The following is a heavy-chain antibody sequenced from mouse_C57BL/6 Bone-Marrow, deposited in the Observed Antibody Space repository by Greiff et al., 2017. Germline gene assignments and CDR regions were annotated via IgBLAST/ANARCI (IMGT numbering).Heavy chain of an antibody. CDR2: ISGGGGNT. Sequence: EVKLMESGGGLVKPGGSLKLSCAASGFTFSSYTMSWVRQTPEKRLEWVATISGGGGNTYYPDSVKGRFTISRDNAKNTLYLQMSSLRSEDTALYYCARYFWFADWGQGTLVTVSA. V-gene: IGHV5-9*01. CDR1: GFTFSSYT. CDR3: ARYFWFAD. J-gene: IGHJ3*01.